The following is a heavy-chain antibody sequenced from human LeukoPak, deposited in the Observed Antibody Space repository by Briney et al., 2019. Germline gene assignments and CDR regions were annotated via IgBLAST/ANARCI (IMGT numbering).Heavy chain of an antibody. D-gene: IGHD3-10*01. CDR2: IYSSGST. Sequence: SQTLSLTSTVSGGSISSYYWSWIRQPAGKGLEWIGRIYSSGSTNYNPSLRSRVTMSVDTSENQLSLKVSSVTAADTAVYYCASESTMVRGVIPLYGMDVWGQGTTVTVSS. V-gene: IGHV4-4*07. CDR3: ASESTMVRGVIPLYGMDV. J-gene: IGHJ6*02. CDR1: GGSISSYY.